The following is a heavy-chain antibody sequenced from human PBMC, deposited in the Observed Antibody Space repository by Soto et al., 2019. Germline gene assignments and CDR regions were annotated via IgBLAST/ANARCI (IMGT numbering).Heavy chain of an antibody. CDR3: AKDDAYSSGWLSWYFDL. CDR1: GFTFSSYG. V-gene: IGHV3-30*18. CDR2: ISYDGSNK. Sequence: GGSLRLFCAASGFTFSSYGMHWVRQAPGKGLEWVAVISYDGSNKYYADSVKGRFTISRDNSKNTLYLQMNSLRAEDTAVYYCAKDDAYSSGWLSWYFDLWGRGTLVTVSS. D-gene: IGHD6-19*01. J-gene: IGHJ2*01.